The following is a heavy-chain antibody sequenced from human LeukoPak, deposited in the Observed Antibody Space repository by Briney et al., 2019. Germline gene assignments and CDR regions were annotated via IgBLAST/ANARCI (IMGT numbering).Heavy chain of an antibody. D-gene: IGHD3-10*01. CDR1: GGSFSGYY. Sequence: SETLSLTCAVYGGSFSGYYWSWIRQPPGKGLEWIGEINHSGSTNYNPSLKSRVTISVDTSKNQFSLKLSSVTAADTAAYYCARRGGSGSWYNWFDPWGQGTLVTVSS. J-gene: IGHJ5*02. CDR2: INHSGST. CDR3: ARRGGSGSWYNWFDP. V-gene: IGHV4-34*01.